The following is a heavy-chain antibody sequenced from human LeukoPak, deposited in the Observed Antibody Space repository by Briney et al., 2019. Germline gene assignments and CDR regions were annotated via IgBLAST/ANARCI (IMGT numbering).Heavy chain of an antibody. D-gene: IGHD3-10*01. CDR3: ARQRGSSGTINWLDP. V-gene: IGHV5-51*01. CDR2: IYPDDSDT. J-gene: IGHJ5*02. CDR1: GYSFTNYW. Sequence: GESLKISCKASGYSFTNYWIGWVRQLPGEGLEWMGVIYPDDSDTRYSPSFQGQVTISADRSISTAYLQWTSLKASDTAMYYCARQRGSSGTINWLDPWGQGTLVTVPS.